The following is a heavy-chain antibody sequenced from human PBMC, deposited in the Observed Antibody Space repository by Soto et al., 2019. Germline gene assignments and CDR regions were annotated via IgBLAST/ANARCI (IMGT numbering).Heavy chain of an antibody. CDR3: AKVPTYSSGWYWIH. Sequence: EVQLLESGGGLVQPGGSLRLSCAASGFTFRSYAMSWVRQAPGKGLEWVSAISGSGGSTYYADSVKGRFTISRDNSKNTLYLQINSLRAEDTAVYDCAKVPTYSSGWYWIHWGQGTLVTVSS. J-gene: IGHJ4*02. V-gene: IGHV3-23*01. D-gene: IGHD6-19*01. CDR2: ISGSGGST. CDR1: GFTFRSYA.